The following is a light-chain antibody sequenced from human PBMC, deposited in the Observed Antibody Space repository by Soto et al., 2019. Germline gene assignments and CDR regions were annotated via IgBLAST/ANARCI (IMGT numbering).Light chain of an antibody. CDR3: SLFTSSHTDV. Sequence: QSALTQPASVSGSPGQSTTISCTGTSSDVGGYNYVSWYQQHPGEAPKLIIYDVSNRPSGVSNRFSGSKSGNTASLTISGLQAEDEADYYCSLFTSSHTDVFGTGTKLTVL. CDR2: DVS. V-gene: IGLV2-14*01. J-gene: IGLJ1*01. CDR1: SSDVGGYNY.